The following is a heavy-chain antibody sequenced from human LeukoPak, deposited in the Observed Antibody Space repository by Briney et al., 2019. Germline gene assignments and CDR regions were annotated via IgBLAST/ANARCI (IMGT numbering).Heavy chain of an antibody. Sequence: PGGSLRLSCAASGFTFSSYWMSWVRQAPGKGLEWVANIKEDGSENYYVDSVKGRFTISRDNAKNSLFLNMISLRAEDTAVYYCARRRDLDRWGQGTLVTVSS. J-gene: IGHJ5*02. CDR2: IKEDGSEN. CDR3: ARRRDLDR. V-gene: IGHV3-7*04. CDR1: GFTFSSYW.